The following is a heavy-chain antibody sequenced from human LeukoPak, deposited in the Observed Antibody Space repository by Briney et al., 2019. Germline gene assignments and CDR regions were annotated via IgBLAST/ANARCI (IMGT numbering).Heavy chain of an antibody. Sequence: GRSLRLSCAASGFTFSSYAMHWVRQAPGKGLEWVAVISYDGSNKYYADSVKGRFTISRDNSKNTLYLQMNSLRAEDTAVYYCARGLLLWFGELLSNFDYWGQGTLVTVSS. D-gene: IGHD3-10*01. CDR2: ISYDGSNK. CDR3: ARGLLLWFGELLSNFDY. J-gene: IGHJ4*02. V-gene: IGHV3-30-3*01. CDR1: GFTFSSYA.